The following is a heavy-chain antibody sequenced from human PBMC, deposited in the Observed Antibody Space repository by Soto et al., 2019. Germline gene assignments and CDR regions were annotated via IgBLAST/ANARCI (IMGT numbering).Heavy chain of an antibody. CDR3: AVPVVTLSY. Sequence: PGGSLRLSCAASGFTFSSYAMHWVRQAPGKGLEWVAVISYDGSNKYYADSVKGRFTISRDNSKNTLYLQMNSLRAEDTAVYYCAVPVVTLSYWGQGTLVTVSS. D-gene: IGHD2-21*02. J-gene: IGHJ4*02. CDR2: ISYDGSNK. V-gene: IGHV3-30-3*01. CDR1: GFTFSSYA.